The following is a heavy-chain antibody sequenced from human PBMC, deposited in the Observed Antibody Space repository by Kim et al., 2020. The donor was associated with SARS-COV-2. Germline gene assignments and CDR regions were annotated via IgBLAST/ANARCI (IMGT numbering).Heavy chain of an antibody. CDR1: GGSISSSNW. CDR2: IYHSGST. CDR3: ATFMITFGGVIVGDAFDI. Sequence: SETLSLTCAVSGGSISSSNWWSWVRQPPGKGLEWIGEIYHSGSTNYNPSLKSRVTISVDKSKNQFSLKLSSVTAADTAVYYCATFMITFGGVIVGDAFDIWGQGTMVTVSS. J-gene: IGHJ3*02. D-gene: IGHD3-16*02. V-gene: IGHV4-4*02.